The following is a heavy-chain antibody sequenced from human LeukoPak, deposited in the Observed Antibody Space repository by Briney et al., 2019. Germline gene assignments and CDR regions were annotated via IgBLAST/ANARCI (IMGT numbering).Heavy chain of an antibody. Sequence: GGSLRLSCAASGFSVSNNYMTWVRQAPGKGLEWVSVIYPGGSTHYADSVKGRFTISRDNSKNTVYLQMNSLRAEDTAVYYCATIDYWGQGTLVTVSS. CDR2: IYPGGST. CDR3: ATIDY. J-gene: IGHJ4*02. CDR1: GFSVSNNY. V-gene: IGHV3-53*01.